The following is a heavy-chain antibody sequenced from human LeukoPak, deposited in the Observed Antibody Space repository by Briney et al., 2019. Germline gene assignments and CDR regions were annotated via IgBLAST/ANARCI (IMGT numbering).Heavy chain of an antibody. CDR2: ISVSGGTT. Sequence: GGSLRLSCAASGFTLSTYGMYWVRQAPGKGLEWVSGISVSGGTTYYADSVKGRFTISRDNSKNTLYLQMNSLRAEDTAVYYCAKGRITIFGVADYWGQGTQVTVSS. V-gene: IGHV3-23*01. CDR3: AKGRITIFGVADY. CDR1: GFTLSTYG. D-gene: IGHD3-3*01. J-gene: IGHJ4*02.